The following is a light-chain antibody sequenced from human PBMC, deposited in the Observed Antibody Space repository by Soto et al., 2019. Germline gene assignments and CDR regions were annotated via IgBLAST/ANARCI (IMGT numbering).Light chain of an antibody. Sequence: QSVLTQSPSVSGAPGQRVTISCTGSSSNIGAGYVVHWYQQLPGAAPKLLIFSDNNRPSGVPDRFSGSKSGTSASLAITGLRAEDEADYYCQSYDNNSDYVFGTGTKLTVL. CDR1: SSNIGAGYV. CDR2: SDN. J-gene: IGLJ1*01. CDR3: QSYDNNSDYV. V-gene: IGLV1-40*01.